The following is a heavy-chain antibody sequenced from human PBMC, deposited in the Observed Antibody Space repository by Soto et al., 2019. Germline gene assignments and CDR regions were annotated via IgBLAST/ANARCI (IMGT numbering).Heavy chain of an antibody. J-gene: IGHJ3*02. V-gene: IGHV4-39*01. D-gene: IGHD2-15*01. CDR2: IYYSGST. CDR1: VGSISSSSYY. CDR3: ASLRYCSGGSCYSRFSGAFDI. Sequence: PSETLSLTCTVSVGSISSSSYYWGWIRQPPGKGLEWIGSIYYSGSTYYNPSLKSRVTISVDTSKNQFSLKLSSVTAADTAVYYCASLRYCSGGSCYSRFSGAFDIWGQGAMVTVSS.